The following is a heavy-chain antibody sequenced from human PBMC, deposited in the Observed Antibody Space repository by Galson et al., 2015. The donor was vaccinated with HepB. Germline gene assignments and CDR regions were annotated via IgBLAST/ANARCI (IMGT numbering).Heavy chain of an antibody. J-gene: IGHJ5*02. CDR1: GFTFSSYG. D-gene: IGHD3-16*01. V-gene: IGHV3-30*18. Sequence: SLRLSCAASGFTFSSYGMHWVRQAPGKGLEWVAVISYDGSNKYYADSVKGRFTISRDNSKNTLYLQMNSLRAEDTAVYYCAKDLGEISSTGPWGQGTLVTVSS. CDR3: AKDLGEISSTGP. CDR2: ISYDGSNK.